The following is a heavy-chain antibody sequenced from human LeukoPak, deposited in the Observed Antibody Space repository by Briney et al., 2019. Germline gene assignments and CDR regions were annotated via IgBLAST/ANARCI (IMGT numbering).Heavy chain of an antibody. CDR1: GYSFSNYW. V-gene: IGHV5-51*01. CDR3: ARHGVTMAPPDY. CDR2: IYPGDSDT. J-gene: IGHJ4*02. D-gene: IGHD3-10*01. Sequence: GESLKISCKGSGYSFSNYWIAWVRQMPGKGLEWMGIIYPGDSDTRYSPSFRGQVTISADKSISTAYLQWSSLKASDTAMYYCARHGVTMAPPDYWGQGTLVTVSS.